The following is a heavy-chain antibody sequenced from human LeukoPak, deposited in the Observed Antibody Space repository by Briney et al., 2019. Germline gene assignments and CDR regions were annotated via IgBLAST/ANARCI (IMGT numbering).Heavy chain of an antibody. V-gene: IGHV3-7*04. Sequence: GGSLRLSCAASGFTVSSNYMSWVRQAPGKGLEWVANIKQDGSEKYYVDSVKGRFTISRDNAKNSLFLQMNSLRAEDTAVYYCARGDGSNWGQGTLVTVSS. CDR3: ARGDGSN. J-gene: IGHJ4*02. CDR1: GFTVSSNY. D-gene: IGHD2-15*01. CDR2: IKQDGSEK.